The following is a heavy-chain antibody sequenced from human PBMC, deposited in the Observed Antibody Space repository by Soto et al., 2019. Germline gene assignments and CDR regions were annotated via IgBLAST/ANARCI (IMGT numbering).Heavy chain of an antibody. J-gene: IGHJ6*02. V-gene: IGHV1-18*04. Sequence: QVQLVQSGAEVKKPGASVKVSCKASGYTFTSYGISWVRQAPGQGLEWMGWISAYNGNTNYAQKFQGRVTITRDTSASTAYMELSSLRSEDTAVYYCAGGPYYYYGSGSYSGYYYGMDVWGQGTTVTVSS. D-gene: IGHD3-10*01. CDR2: ISAYNGNT. CDR1: GYTFTSYG. CDR3: AGGPYYYYGSGSYSGYYYGMDV.